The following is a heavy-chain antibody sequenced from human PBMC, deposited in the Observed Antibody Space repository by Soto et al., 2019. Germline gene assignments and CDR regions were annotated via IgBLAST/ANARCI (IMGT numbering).Heavy chain of an antibody. J-gene: IGHJ5*02. CDR2: HYSGGST. Sequence: GGSLRLSCAISGFSVISNYLSWVRQAPGKGLEWVSVHYSGGSTYYADSVQGRFTISRDKSNNTLYLQMRRVRAEDTAVYFCARHRHPRGTVGATSPLDPWGQGTQVTVSS. CDR1: GFSVISNY. D-gene: IGHD1-26*01. CDR3: ARHRHPRGTVGATSPLDP. V-gene: IGHV3-53*01.